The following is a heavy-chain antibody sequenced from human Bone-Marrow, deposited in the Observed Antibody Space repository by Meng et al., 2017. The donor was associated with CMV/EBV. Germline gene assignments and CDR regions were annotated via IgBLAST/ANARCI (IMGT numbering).Heavy chain of an antibody. J-gene: IGHJ3*02. V-gene: IGHV1-46*01. CDR1: GYTFTSYG. Sequence: ASVKVSCKASGYTFTSYGFNWVRQAPGQGLEWMGIINPTGGSATYAQKFQGRVTMTRDTSTSTLYMDLSSLRSEDTAVYYCARDVRWLSSWDAFDIWGQGTMVTVSS. CDR2: INPTGGSA. CDR3: ARDVRWLSSWDAFDI. D-gene: IGHD6-13*01.